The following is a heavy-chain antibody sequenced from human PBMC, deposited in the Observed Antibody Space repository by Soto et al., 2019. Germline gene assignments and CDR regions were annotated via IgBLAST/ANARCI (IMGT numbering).Heavy chain of an antibody. Sequence: VQLVESGGGVVQPGRSLRLSCAASGFTFSDYAMHWDRQAPGKGLEWVAVVSHDGRNTHYADSVKGRFTISRDSSKNTVSLEMTSLRAEDTAGYYWAKGGRQWLVTSDFNYWGQGALVTVSS. D-gene: IGHD6-19*01. CDR1: GFTFSDYA. CDR2: VSHDGRNT. V-gene: IGHV3-30*18. J-gene: IGHJ4*02. CDR3: AKGGRQWLVTSDFNY.